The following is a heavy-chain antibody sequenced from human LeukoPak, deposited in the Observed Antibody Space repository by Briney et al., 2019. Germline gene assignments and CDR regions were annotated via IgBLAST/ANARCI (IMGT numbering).Heavy chain of an antibody. D-gene: IGHD3-22*01. Sequence: ASVKVSCNASGYTFTSCGISWGRKAPGQGIGWMGWMSAYNGNTNYAQKLQGRVTMTTDTSTSTAYMELRSLRSDDTAVYYCARGSGYYDSSGYYYYYGMDVWGQGTTVTVSS. V-gene: IGHV1-18*01. CDR1: GYTFTSCG. CDR2: MSAYNGNT. J-gene: IGHJ6*02. CDR3: ARGSGYYDSSGYYYYYGMDV.